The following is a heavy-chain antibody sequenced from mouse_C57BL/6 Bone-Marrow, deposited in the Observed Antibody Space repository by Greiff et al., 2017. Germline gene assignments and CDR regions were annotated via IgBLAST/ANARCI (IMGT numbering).Heavy chain of an antibody. D-gene: IGHD1-1*01. Sequence: QVQLQQSVAELVRPGASVKLSCKASGYTFTDYYINWVKQRPGQGLEWIARIYPGSGNTYYNEKFKGKATLTAEKSSSTAYMQLSSLTSEDSAVYFCARDRRSFDYWGQGTTLTVSS. J-gene: IGHJ2*01. CDR2: IYPGSGNT. V-gene: IGHV1-76*01. CDR3: ARDRRSFDY. CDR1: GYTFTDYY.